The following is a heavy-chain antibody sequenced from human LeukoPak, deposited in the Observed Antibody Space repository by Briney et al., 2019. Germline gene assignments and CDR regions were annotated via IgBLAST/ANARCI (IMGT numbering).Heavy chain of an antibody. Sequence: ASVKVSCKASGYTFTSYYMHWVRQAPGQGLEWMGIINPSGGSTSYAQKFQGRVTMTRDTSTSTVYMELSSLRSEDTAVYYCARQRAIVVVPAALGWDAFDNWGHWTMVTVFS. V-gene: IGHV1-46*01. CDR1: GYTFTSYY. D-gene: IGHD2-2*01. CDR3: ARQRAIVVVPAALGWDAFDN. J-gene: IGHJ3*02. CDR2: INPSGGST.